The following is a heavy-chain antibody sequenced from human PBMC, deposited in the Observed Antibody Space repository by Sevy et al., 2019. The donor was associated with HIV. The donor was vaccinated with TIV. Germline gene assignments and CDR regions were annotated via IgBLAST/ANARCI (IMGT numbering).Heavy chain of an antibody. J-gene: IGHJ4*02. CDR1: GFTFSSHA. CDR3: ARAPGAVIAAGPYDLDY. Sequence: GGSLRLSCAASGFTFSSHAMHWVRQAPGKGLEWMTIISYDGSNKNHADSVKGRFTISRDNSKNTRYLQMNSLRPEDTAVYYCARAPGAVIAAGPYDLDYWGQGTLVTVSS. D-gene: IGHD6-13*01. CDR2: ISYDGSNK. V-gene: IGHV3-30*04.